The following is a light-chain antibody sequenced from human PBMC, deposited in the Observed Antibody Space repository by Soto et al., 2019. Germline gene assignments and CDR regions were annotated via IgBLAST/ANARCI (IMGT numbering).Light chain of an antibody. Sequence: QSVLTQPPSASGSPGQSVTISCTGTSSDVGGYNYVSWYQQHPGKAPKLMIYEVSKRPSGVPDRFSGSKSGNTASLTVSGLQAEDEADYYCGSHAGSNNFGVFGTGTKVTVL. V-gene: IGLV2-8*01. CDR3: GSHAGSNNFGV. J-gene: IGLJ1*01. CDR1: SSDVGGYNY. CDR2: EVS.